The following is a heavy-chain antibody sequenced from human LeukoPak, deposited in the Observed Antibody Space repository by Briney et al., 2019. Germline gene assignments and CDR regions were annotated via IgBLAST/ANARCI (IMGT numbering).Heavy chain of an antibody. Sequence: PGGSLRLSCAASGFTFSSHSMNWVRQAPGKGLVWVSRINSDGSSTSYADSVKGRFTISRDNAKNTLYLQMNSLRAEDTAVYYCARGRYFDWLDYWGQGTLVTVSS. CDR3: ARGRYFDWLDY. D-gene: IGHD3-9*01. J-gene: IGHJ4*02. CDR1: GFTFSSHS. CDR2: INSDGSST. V-gene: IGHV3-74*01.